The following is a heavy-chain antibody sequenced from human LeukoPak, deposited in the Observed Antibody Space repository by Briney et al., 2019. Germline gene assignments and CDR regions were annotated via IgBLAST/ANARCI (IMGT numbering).Heavy chain of an antibody. CDR1: GFPLSSDG. CDR3: ARGSYESSGVFDY. D-gene: IGHD3-22*01. J-gene: IGHJ4*02. CDR2: IWYDGSNK. V-gene: IGHV3-33*01. Sequence: GKALRHSCSAHGFPLSSDGMHWVPQATGKGEGREAVIWYDGSNKYYADSVKGRFTISRDNSKNTLYLQMNSLRAEDTAVYYCARGSYESSGVFDYWGQGTPVTVSS.